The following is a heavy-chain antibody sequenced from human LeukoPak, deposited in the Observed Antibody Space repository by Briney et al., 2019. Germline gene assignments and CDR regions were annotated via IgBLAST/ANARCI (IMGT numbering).Heavy chain of an antibody. Sequence: PGGSLRLSCAASGFTVSSNYMSWVRQAPGKGLEWVSVICSGGSTYYADSVKGRFTISRDNSKNTLYLQMNSLRAEDTAVYYCARDTGGYSSSWHSYFDYWGQGTLVTVSS. J-gene: IGHJ4*02. D-gene: IGHD6-13*01. CDR1: GFTVSSNY. CDR3: ARDTGGYSSSWHSYFDY. CDR2: ICSGGST. V-gene: IGHV3-66*02.